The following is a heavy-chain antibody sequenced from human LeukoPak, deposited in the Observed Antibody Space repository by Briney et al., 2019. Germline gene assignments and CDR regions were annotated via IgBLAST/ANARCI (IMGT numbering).Heavy chain of an antibody. Sequence: SETLSLTCTVSGGSISSYYWSWIRQPPGKGLEWIGYIYYSGSTNYKPSLKSRVTISVDTSKNQFSLKLSSVTAADTAVYYCARGPDDAFDIWGQGTMVTVSS. CDR3: ARGPDDAFDI. CDR1: GGSISSYY. CDR2: IYYSGST. V-gene: IGHV4-59*01. J-gene: IGHJ3*02.